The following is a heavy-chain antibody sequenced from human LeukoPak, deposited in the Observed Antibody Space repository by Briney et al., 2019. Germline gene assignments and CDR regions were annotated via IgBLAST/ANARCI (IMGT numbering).Heavy chain of an antibody. Sequence: XXRQAPGXGXEWVSAISGSGGSTYYADSVKGRFTISRDNSKNTLYLQMNSLRAEDTAVYYCAKGLAVAGTTPPYYYYGMDVWGQGTTVTVSS. CDR2: ISGSGGST. J-gene: IGHJ6*02. V-gene: IGHV3-23*01. D-gene: IGHD6-19*01. CDR3: AKGLAVAGTTPPYYYYGMDV.